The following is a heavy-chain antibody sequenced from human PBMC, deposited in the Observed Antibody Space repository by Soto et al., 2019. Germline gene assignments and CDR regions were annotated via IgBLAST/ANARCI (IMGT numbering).Heavy chain of an antibody. D-gene: IGHD6-19*01. CDR1: GGTFSSYT. J-gene: IGHJ4*02. CDR2: IIPILGIA. CDR3: ARDLCSGWYDY. V-gene: IGHV1-69*08. Sequence: QVQLVQSGAEVKKPGSSVKVSCKASGGTFSSYTISWVRQAPGQGLEWMGRIIPILGIANYAQKFQGRVTITADKSTSTAYMVLSSLRSEDTAVYYCARDLCSGWYDYWGQGTLVTVSS.